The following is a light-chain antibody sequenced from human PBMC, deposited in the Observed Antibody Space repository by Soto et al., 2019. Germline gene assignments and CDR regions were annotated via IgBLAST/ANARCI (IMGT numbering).Light chain of an antibody. CDR1: QSVSNN. CDR3: QQYNNWPPIT. J-gene: IGKJ3*01. Sequence: ETVMTQSPATLSVSPGERATLSCRASQSVSNNLAWYQQKPSQAPRLLIYGASTRATGIPARFSGSGSGTEFTLTISSLQSEDFAVYYCQQYNNWPPITFGPGTKVDIK. V-gene: IGKV3-15*01. CDR2: GAS.